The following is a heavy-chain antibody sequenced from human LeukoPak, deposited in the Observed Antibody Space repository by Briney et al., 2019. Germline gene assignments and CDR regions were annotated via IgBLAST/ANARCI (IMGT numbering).Heavy chain of an antibody. V-gene: IGHV3-30*03. CDR2: ISYDGSNK. CDR1: GFTFSSYG. D-gene: IGHD2-21*01. Sequence: PGGSLRLSCAASGFTFSSYGMHWVRQAPGKGLEWVAVISYDGSNKYYADSVKGRFTISRDNTKNSLYLQMNSLTADDTAVHYCVRAYHPGGWFDPWGQGTLVTVSS. J-gene: IGHJ5*02. CDR3: VRAYHPGGWFDP.